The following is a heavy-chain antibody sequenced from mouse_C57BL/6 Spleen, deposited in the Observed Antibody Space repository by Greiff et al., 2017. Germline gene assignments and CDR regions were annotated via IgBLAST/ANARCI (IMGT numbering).Heavy chain of an antibody. CDR3: ARLGFITTVVTHWYFDV. V-gene: IGHV1-52*01. CDR1: GYTFTSYW. CDR2: IDPSDSET. Sequence: VQLQQPGAELVRPGSSVKLSCKASGYTFTSYWMHWVKQRPIQGLEWIGNIDPSDSETHYNQKFKDKATLTVDKSSSTAYMQLSSLTSEDSAVEYCARLGFITTVVTHWYFDVWGTGTTVTVSS. J-gene: IGHJ1*03. D-gene: IGHD1-1*01.